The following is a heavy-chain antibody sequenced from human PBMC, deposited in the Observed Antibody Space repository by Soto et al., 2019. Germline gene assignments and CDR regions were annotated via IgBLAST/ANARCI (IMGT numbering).Heavy chain of an antibody. D-gene: IGHD3-3*01. Sequence: ASVKVSCKASGGTFSSYAISWVRQAPGQGLEWMGGISAYNGNTNYAQKLQGRVTMTTDTSTSTAYMELRSLRSDDTAVYYCARDRDGQEDYDFWSGPNRYFDHWGQGTLVTVSS. CDR2: ISAYNGNT. J-gene: IGHJ4*02. CDR1: GGTFSSYA. CDR3: ARDRDGQEDYDFWSGPNRYFDH. V-gene: IGHV1-18*01.